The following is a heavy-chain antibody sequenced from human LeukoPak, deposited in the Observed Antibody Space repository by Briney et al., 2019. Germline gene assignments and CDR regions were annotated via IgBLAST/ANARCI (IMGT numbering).Heavy chain of an antibody. CDR2: INPNSGGT. J-gene: IGHJ4*02. CDR3: ARGPATIWYFDY. V-gene: IGHV1-2*04. CDR1: GYTFTGYY. Sequence: ASVKVSCKASGYTFTGYYMHWVRQAPGQGLEWMGRINPNSGGTNYAQKFQGWVTMTRDTPISTAYMELSRLRSDDTAVYYCARGPATIWYFDYWGQGTLVTVSS. D-gene: IGHD5-12*01.